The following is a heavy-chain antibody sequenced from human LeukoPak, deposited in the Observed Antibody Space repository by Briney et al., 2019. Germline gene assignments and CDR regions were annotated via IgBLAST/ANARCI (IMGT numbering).Heavy chain of an antibody. CDR3: ARVPYGDSGSYSMYYFDY. J-gene: IGHJ4*02. CDR2: INWNGGST. V-gene: IGHV3-20*04. CDR1: EFSVGSNY. Sequence: GGSLRLSCAASEFSVGSNYMTWVRQAPGKGLEWVSGINWNGGSTGYADSVKGRFTISRDNAKNSLYLQMNSLRAEDTALYYCARVPYGDSGSYSMYYFDYWGQGTLVTVSS. D-gene: IGHD1-26*01.